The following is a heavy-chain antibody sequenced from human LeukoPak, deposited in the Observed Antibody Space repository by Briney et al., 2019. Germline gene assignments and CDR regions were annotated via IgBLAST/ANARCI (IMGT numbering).Heavy chain of an antibody. CDR2: INSDGSNT. Sequence: GRSLRLSCAASGFTFSKYSMHWVRQAPGKGLVWVSRINSDGSNTNYADSVKGRFTISRDNAKNTLYLQMNSLRGEDTAVYYCARAAENYGGRFDSWGQGTLVTVSS. D-gene: IGHD3-16*01. J-gene: IGHJ4*02. V-gene: IGHV3-74*01. CDR1: GFTFSKYS. CDR3: ARAAENYGGRFDS.